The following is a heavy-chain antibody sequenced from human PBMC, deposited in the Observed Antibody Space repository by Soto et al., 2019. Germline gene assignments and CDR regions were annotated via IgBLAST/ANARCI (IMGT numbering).Heavy chain of an antibody. CDR3: ARDTSGPYGTVRLHAFDI. CDR2: IYSGGST. V-gene: IGHV3-53*01. CDR1: GFTVSSNY. Sequence: PGGSLRLSCAASGFTVSSNYMSWVRQAPGKGLEWVSVIYSGGSTYYADSVKGRFTISRHNSKNTLYLQMNSLRAADTAVYYCARDTSGPYGTVRLHAFDIWGQGTMVTVS. J-gene: IGHJ3*02. D-gene: IGHD3-10*01.